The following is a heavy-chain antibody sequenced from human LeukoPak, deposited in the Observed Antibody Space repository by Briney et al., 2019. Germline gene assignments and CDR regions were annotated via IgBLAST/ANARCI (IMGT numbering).Heavy chain of an antibody. Sequence: GGSLRLSCAASGFTFSRYEMSWVRQAPGKGQEWVSYISNSGNAKYYAGSVKGRFTISRDSAKNSLYLQMNSLRAEDTAVYYCAREAAPVLAAQPDALDIWGQGTMVTVSS. V-gene: IGHV3-48*03. D-gene: IGHD2-15*01. CDR1: GFTFSRYE. J-gene: IGHJ3*02. CDR2: ISNSGNAK. CDR3: AREAAPVLAAQPDALDI.